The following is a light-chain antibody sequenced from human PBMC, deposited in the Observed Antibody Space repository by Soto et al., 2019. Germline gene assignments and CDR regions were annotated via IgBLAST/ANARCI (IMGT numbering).Light chain of an antibody. Sequence: DIQMTQSPSSVSASVGDRVTITCRASQGISSWVAWYQQKPGKAPNLLIYAASSLQSGVPSRFSGSGSGTEFNLTISSLQPEDFAPYYCQQADTFPLTFGGGTKVEIK. CDR3: QQADTFPLT. J-gene: IGKJ4*01. CDR1: QGISSW. CDR2: AAS. V-gene: IGKV1-12*01.